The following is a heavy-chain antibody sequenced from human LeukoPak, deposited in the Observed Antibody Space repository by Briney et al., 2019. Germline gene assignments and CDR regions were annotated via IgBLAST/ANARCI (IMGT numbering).Heavy chain of an antibody. J-gene: IGHJ4*02. Sequence: GGSLRLSCAASGFTFSSYSMNWVRQAPGKGLEWVSAISGSGGSTYYADSVKGRFTISRDNSKNTLYLQMNSLRAEDTAVYYCAKSPAGIAVAGSSLAYWGQGTLVTVSS. V-gene: IGHV3-23*01. D-gene: IGHD6-19*01. CDR1: GFTFSSYS. CDR3: AKSPAGIAVAGSSLAY. CDR2: ISGSGGST.